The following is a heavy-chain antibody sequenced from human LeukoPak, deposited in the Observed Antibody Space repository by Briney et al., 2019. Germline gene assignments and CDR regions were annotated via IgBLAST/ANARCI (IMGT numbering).Heavy chain of an antibody. CDR2: ISYDGSNK. CDR1: GFTFSSYA. J-gene: IGHJ4*02. Sequence: GRSLRPSCAAPGFTFSSYAMHWVRQAPGKGLEWVAVISYDGSNKYYADSVKGRFTISRDNSKNTLYLQMNSLRAEDTAVYYCARDFMYDSSGPNDDYWGQGTLVTVSS. V-gene: IGHV3-30*04. D-gene: IGHD3-22*01. CDR3: ARDFMYDSSGPNDDY.